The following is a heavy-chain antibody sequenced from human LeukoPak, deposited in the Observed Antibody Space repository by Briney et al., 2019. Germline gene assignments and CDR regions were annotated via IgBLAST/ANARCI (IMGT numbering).Heavy chain of an antibody. Sequence: SETLSLTCTVSGGSISSFYGSWIRQPPGKGLEWIGYMYYGGRPNYNPSLKSRVITSLDTSKNQFSLKLNSVTTADTAVYYCVTGRYSYGWYDHWGQGILVTVSS. D-gene: IGHD1-26*01. CDR3: VTGRYSYGWYDH. CDR2: MYYGGRP. V-gene: IGHV4-59*13. CDR1: GGSISSFY. J-gene: IGHJ5*02.